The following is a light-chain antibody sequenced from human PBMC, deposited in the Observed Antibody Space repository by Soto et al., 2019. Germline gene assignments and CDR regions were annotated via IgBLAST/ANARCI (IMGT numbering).Light chain of an antibody. CDR2: GAS. CDR3: QQYENSPIT. V-gene: IGKV3-20*01. J-gene: IGKJ5*01. CDR1: QSLSSSF. Sequence: EIVLTQSPCTLSLSPGERATLSCRASQSLSSSFLAWYQQRRGQAPRLLIYGASSRATGIPDRFSGSGSETDFTLSIIRLEPEDFVMYYCQQYENSPITFGLGTRLEIK.